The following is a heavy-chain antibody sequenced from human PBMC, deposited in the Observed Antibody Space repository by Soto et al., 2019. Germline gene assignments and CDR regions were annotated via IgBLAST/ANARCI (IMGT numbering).Heavy chain of an antibody. J-gene: IGHJ3*02. Sequence: ASVSVSLEGAGYSFTVYYMHWSRQAPGQGLEWMGWIAPHRDGTEFAQNFQGRITLTGDTSTSTAYMELKGLTSADTAVYFCASGPYGDNDFDIRGQGTVVTV. CDR2: IAPHRDGT. CDR1: GYSFTVYY. CDR3: ASGPYGDNDFDI. D-gene: IGHD4-17*01. V-gene: IGHV1-2*02.